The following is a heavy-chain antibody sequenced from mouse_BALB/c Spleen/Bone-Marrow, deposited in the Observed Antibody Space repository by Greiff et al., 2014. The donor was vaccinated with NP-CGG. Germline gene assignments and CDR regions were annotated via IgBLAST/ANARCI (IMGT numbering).Heavy chain of an antibody. Sequence: QGQLQQSGTELVKPGASVKLSCKASGYTFTSYYMFWGKKRPGQGLEWIGEINPSNGGTVFNEKFKSKVTLTVDKSSSTAYIQLSGLTSEDSAVYYCIRSAGTGFAYWGQGTLVTVS. V-gene: IGHV1-53*01. CDR2: INPSNGGT. D-gene: IGHD3-3*01. CDR3: IRSAGTGFAY. CDR1: GYTFTSYY. J-gene: IGHJ3*01.